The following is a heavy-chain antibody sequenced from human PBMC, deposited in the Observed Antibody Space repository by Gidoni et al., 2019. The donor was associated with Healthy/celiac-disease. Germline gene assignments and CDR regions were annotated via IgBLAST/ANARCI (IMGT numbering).Heavy chain of an antibody. CDR2: IYWDDDK. CDR1: GFSLSTSGVG. D-gene: IGHD3-10*01. V-gene: IGHV2-5*02. Sequence: QITLKESGPTLVKPTQTLTLTCTFSGFSLSTSGVGVGWIRQPPGKALEWLALIYWDDDKRYSPSLKRRLTITKDTSKNQVVLTMTNMDPVDTATYYCAHRSTSYYYGSEYFDYWGQGTLVTVSS. J-gene: IGHJ4*02. CDR3: AHRSTSYYYGSEYFDY.